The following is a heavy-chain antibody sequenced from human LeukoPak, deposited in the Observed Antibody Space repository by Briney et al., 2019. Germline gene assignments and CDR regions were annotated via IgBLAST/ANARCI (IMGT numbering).Heavy chain of an antibody. V-gene: IGHV5-51*01. CDR1: GYSFTSYW. D-gene: IGHD3-9*01. Sequence: GESLKISCKGSGYSFTSYWIGWVRKMPGKGLEWMGIIYPGDSDTRYNPSFQGQVTISADKSISTASLQWSSLKASDTAMYYCARQGPHYDILTGYSNWGQGTLVTVSS. J-gene: IGHJ4*02. CDR3: ARQGPHYDILTGYSN. CDR2: IYPGDSDT.